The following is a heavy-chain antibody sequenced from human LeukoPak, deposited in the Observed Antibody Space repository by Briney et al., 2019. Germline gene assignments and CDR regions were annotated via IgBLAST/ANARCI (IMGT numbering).Heavy chain of an antibody. CDR3: ARMEAMGGPYGSGSYLPYYYGMDV. CDR2: IYYSGST. J-gene: IGHJ6*02. CDR1: GGSISSYY. Sequence: PSETLSLTCTVSGGSISSYYWSWIRQPPGKGLEWIGYIYYSGSTNYNPSLKSRVTISVDTSKNQFSLKLSSVTAADTAVYYCARMEAMGGPYGSGSYLPYYYGMDVWGQGTTVTVSS. D-gene: IGHD3-10*01. V-gene: IGHV4-59*08.